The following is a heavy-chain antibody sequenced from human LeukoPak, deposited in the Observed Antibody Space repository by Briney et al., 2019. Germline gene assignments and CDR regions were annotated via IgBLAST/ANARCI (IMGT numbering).Heavy chain of an antibody. CDR1: GGTFSSYA. CDR3: ARDGQYCSSTSCYRFPGNYYYMDV. D-gene: IGHD2-2*01. J-gene: IGHJ6*03. Sequence: SVKVSCKASGGTFSSYAISWVRQAPGQGLEWMGGIIPIFGTANYAQKFQGRVTITADESTSTAYMELSSLRSDDTAVYYCARDGQYCSSTSCYRFPGNYYYMDVWGKGTTVTVSS. V-gene: IGHV1-69*13. CDR2: IIPIFGTA.